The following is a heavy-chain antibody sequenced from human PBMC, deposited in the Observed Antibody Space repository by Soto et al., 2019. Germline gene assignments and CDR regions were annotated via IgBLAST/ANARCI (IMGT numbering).Heavy chain of an antibody. CDR1: GYTFTSYA. V-gene: IGHV1-3*01. J-gene: IGHJ3*02. Sequence: QVQLVQSGAEVKKPGASVKVSCKASGYTFTSYAMHWVRQAPGQRLEWMGWINAGNGNTKYSQKFQGRVTITRDTAASTAYMELSSLRSEDTAVYYCARKFEGSGRYYIDAFDIWGQGAMVTVSS. CDR3: ARKFEGSGRYYIDAFDI. CDR2: INAGNGNT. D-gene: IGHD3-10*01.